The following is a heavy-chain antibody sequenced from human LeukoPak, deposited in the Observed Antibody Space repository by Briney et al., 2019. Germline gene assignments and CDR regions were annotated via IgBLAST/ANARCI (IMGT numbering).Heavy chain of an antibody. CDR2: IYYSGST. V-gene: IGHV4-59*08. J-gene: IGHJ3*02. D-gene: IGHD3-10*01. CDR1: GGSISSYY. CDR3: ARGLWRERRGLVRGGPEALDI. Sequence: PSETLSLTCTVSGGSISSYYWSWIRQPPGKGLEWIGYIYYSGSTNYNPSLKSRVTISVDTSKNQFSLKLTSVTAADAAVYYCARGLWRERRGLVRGGPEALDIWGQGTMVTVSS.